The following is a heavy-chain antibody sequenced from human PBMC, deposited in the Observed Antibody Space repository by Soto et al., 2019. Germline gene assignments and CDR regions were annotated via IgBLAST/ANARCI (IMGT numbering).Heavy chain of an antibody. CDR3: ARVGGVAARTFDY. J-gene: IGHJ4*02. CDR1: GGSINDFY. V-gene: IGHV4-59*01. CDR2: IYYSGST. D-gene: IGHD6-6*01. Sequence: SETLSLTCTVSGGSINDFYWSWIRQPPGKGLEWIGYIYYSGSTDYNPSLKGRVTISVDTSKNQFSLKLRSVTAADTAVYFCARVGGVAARTFDYWGQGTLVTVSS.